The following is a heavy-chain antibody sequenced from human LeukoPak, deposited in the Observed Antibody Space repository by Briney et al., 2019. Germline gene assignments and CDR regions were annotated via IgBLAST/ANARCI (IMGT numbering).Heavy chain of an antibody. CDR1: GFTFDDYG. D-gene: IGHD3-10*02. CDR3: AELGITMIGGV. Sequence: GGSLRLSCAASGFTFDDYGLSWVRQAPGKGLEWVSGINWNGGSTGYADSVKGRFTISRDNAKKSLYLQMNSLRAEDTAVYYCAELGITMIGGVWGKGTTVTISS. J-gene: IGHJ6*04. CDR2: INWNGGST. V-gene: IGHV3-20*04.